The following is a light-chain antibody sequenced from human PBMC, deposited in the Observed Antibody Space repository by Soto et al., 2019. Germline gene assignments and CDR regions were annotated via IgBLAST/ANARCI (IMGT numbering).Light chain of an antibody. CDR3: QPYTHWPLP. CDR1: QGIGDT. CDR2: DTS. Sequence: LVIRQSAASGSVAQGEGGTISCRASQGIGDTVVWYQHKPGQTPRLLIYDTSTRATGVPTRFSGSRSGAEFTLTINSLQSEEFAVYYCQPYTHWPLPFGGGTKVDI. V-gene: IGKV3-15*01. J-gene: IGKJ4*01.